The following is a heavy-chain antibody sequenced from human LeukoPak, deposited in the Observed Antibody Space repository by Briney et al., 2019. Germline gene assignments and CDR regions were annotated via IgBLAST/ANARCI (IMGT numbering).Heavy chain of an antibody. D-gene: IGHD2-2*02. V-gene: IGHV5-51*01. CDR2: IYPGDSDT. Sequence: GESLKISCKGSGYSFTSYWIGWVRQMPGKGLEWMGIIYPGDSDTRCSPSFQGQVTISADKSISTAYLQWSSLKASDTAMYYCARPSLHCSSTSCYTRHDAFDIWGQGTMVTVSS. CDR3: ARPSLHCSSTSCYTRHDAFDI. J-gene: IGHJ3*02. CDR1: GYSFTSYW.